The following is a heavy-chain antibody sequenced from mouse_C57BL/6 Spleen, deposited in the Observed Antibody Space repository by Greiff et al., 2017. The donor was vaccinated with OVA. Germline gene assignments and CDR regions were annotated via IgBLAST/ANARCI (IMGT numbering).Heavy chain of an antibody. Sequence: EVKLMESGGGLVKPGGSLKLSCAASGFTFSSYAMSWVRQTPEKRLEWVATISDGGSYTYYPDNVKGRFTISRDNAKNNLYLQMSHLKSEDTAMYYCARWAYSNFAWFACWGQGTLVTVSA. CDR3: ARWAYSNFAWFAC. D-gene: IGHD2-5*01. J-gene: IGHJ3*01. V-gene: IGHV5-4*03. CDR2: ISDGGSYT. CDR1: GFTFSSYA.